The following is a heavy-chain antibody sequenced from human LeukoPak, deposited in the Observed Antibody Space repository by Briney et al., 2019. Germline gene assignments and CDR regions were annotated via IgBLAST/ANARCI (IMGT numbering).Heavy chain of an antibody. CDR3: AKDSNYYDSSGYSNPLLV. J-gene: IGHJ4*02. CDR1: GFTFTDYY. CDR2: IIRSGITI. Sequence: GGSLRLSCAASGFTFTDYYMTWIRQAPGMGLEWISYIIRSGITIKYADSVKGRFTTYRDKAKNSLYLQMNSLRAEDSAVYYCAKDSNYYDSSGYSNPLLVWGQGTLVTVSS. V-gene: IGHV3-11*04. D-gene: IGHD3-22*01.